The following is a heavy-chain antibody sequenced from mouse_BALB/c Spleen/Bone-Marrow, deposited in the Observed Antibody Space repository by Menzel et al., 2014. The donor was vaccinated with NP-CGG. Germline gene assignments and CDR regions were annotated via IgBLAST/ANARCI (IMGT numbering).Heavy chain of an antibody. J-gene: IGHJ4*01. CDR2: IYPGSGST. CDR3: ARLDGNCRYAMEF. V-gene: IGHV1-77*01. D-gene: IGHD2-1*01. Sequence: VQLQESGPELVKPGASVKMSCKASGYTFTDYVITWVKQRTGQGLEWIGEIYPGSGSTYYNEKFKGKATLTADKSSNTAYMQLGSLTSEGSAVYFCARLDGNCRYAMEFWGQGPSVTVSS. CDR1: GYTFTDYV.